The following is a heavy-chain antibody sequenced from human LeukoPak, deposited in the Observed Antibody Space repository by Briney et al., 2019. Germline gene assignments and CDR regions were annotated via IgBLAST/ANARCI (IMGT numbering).Heavy chain of an antibody. CDR1: GGSISSYY. CDR2: IYHSGST. CDR3: AREGGGDFQYYFDY. Sequence: SETLSLTCTVSGGSISSYYWSWIRQPPGKGLEWIGSIYHSGSTYYNPSLKSRVTISVDTSKNQFSLKLSSVTAADTAVYYCAREGGGDFQYYFDYWGQGTLVTVSS. J-gene: IGHJ4*02. D-gene: IGHD2-21*02. V-gene: IGHV4-38-2*02.